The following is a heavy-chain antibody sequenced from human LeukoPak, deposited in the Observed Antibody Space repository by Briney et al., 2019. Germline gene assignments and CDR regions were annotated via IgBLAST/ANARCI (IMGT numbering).Heavy chain of an antibody. CDR1: GGTFSSYA. CDR3: ARGDRYYYDSSGYYYGYYFDY. Sequence: SSVKVSCKASGGTFSSYAISWVRQAPGQGLEWMGRIIPIFGTANYAQKFQGRVTITADESTSTAYMELSSLRSEDTAVYYCARGDRYYYDSSGYYYGYYFDYWGQGTLVTVSS. V-gene: IGHV1-69*15. J-gene: IGHJ4*02. CDR2: IIPIFGTA. D-gene: IGHD3-22*01.